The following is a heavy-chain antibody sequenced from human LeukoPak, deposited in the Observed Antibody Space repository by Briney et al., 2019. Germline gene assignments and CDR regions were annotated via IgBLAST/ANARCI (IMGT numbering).Heavy chain of an antibody. D-gene: IGHD6-13*01. CDR3: ARLRLAAGGPYFDY. V-gene: IGHV4-39*01. Sequence: SETLSLTCTVSGGSISSSSYYWGWISQPPGKGLEGIGSIYYSGSTYYNPSLKSRVTISVDTSKNQFSLKLSSVTAADTAVYYSARLRLAAGGPYFDYWGQGTLVTVSS. CDR1: GGSISSSSYY. J-gene: IGHJ4*02. CDR2: IYYSGST.